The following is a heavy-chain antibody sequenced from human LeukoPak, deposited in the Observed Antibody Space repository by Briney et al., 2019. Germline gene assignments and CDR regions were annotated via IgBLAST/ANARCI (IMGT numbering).Heavy chain of an antibody. CDR3: ARDGVIAAAGLSLFDY. CDR2: IYYSGST. Sequence: PSETLSLTCTVSGGSISSSSYYWGWIRQPPGKGLEWIGSIYYSGSTYYNPSLKSRVTISVDTSKNQFSLKLSSVTAADTAVYYCARDGVIAAAGLSLFDYWGQGTLVTVSS. V-gene: IGHV4-39*07. CDR1: GGSISSSSYY. D-gene: IGHD6-13*01. J-gene: IGHJ4*02.